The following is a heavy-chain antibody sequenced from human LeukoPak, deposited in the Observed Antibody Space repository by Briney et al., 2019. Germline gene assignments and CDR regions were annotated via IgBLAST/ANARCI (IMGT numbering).Heavy chain of an antibody. V-gene: IGHV3-21*01. CDR2: ISSSSSYI. CDR3: ARAQSNQMATKI. D-gene: IGHD5-24*01. Sequence: PGGSLRLSCAASGFTFSSYSMNWVRQSPGKELEWVSSISSSSSYIYYADSVKGRFTISRDNAKNSLYLQMNSLRAEDTAVYYCARAQSNQMATKIWGQGTLVTVSS. CDR1: GFTFSSYS. J-gene: IGHJ4*02.